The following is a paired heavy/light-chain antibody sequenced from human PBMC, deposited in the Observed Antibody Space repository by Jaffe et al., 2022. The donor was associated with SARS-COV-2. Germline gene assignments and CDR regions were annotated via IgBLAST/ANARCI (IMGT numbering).Heavy chain of an antibody. CDR1: GFTFSDYY. V-gene: IGHV3-11*06. Sequence: QVLLVESGGGLVKPGGSLRLSCAASGFTFSDYYMSWIRQVPGKGLEWISYTSGTGNKPIYADSVKGRFTVSRDNAKNSLYLEMNNLRADDTAVYFCARDADCTKGAKGACNVGWFDPWGQGTLVTVSS. D-gene: IGHD2-8*01. CDR3: ARDADCTKGAKGACNVGWFDP. J-gene: IGHJ5*02. CDR2: TSGTGNKP.
Light chain of an antibody. CDR2: AAS. CDR3: QQSYSSPRT. Sequence: DIQMTQSPSSLSASVGDRVTITCRASLTIRSYLNWYQHKPGKAPKLLIYAASNLQSGVPSRFSGSGSGTDFTLTISSLQPEDFATYYCQQSYSSPRTFGQGTKVEIK. J-gene: IGKJ1*01. V-gene: IGKV1-39*01. CDR1: LTIRSY.